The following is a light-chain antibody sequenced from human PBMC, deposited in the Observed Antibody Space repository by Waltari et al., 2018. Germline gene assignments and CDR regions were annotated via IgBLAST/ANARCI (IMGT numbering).Light chain of an antibody. CDR2: HDS. J-gene: IGLJ2*01. CDR1: NIETKG. CDR3: QVWDSTSDHVV. V-gene: IGLV3-21*04. Sequence: SYVLTQPPSVSVAPGQTARITCGGSNIETKGVHWYQQNPGQAPVVIIYHDSDRPSGMPERFSGSNSGNTATLTISRVEAGDEADYYCQVWDSTSDHVVFGGGTRLTVL.